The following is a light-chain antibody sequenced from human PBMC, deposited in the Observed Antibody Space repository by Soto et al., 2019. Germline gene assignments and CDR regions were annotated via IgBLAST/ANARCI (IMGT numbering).Light chain of an antibody. CDR2: SAS. V-gene: IGKV3-20*01. CDR1: QSVSSSY. Sequence: EIVLTQSPGTLSLSPGERATLSCRASQSVSSSYLAWYQQKPGQAPRLLIYSASNRATGIPDRFSGSGSGTDFTLTISRLEPGDFAVYYCQQYGSLPPYTFGQGTNLEIK. J-gene: IGKJ2*01. CDR3: QQYGSLPPYT.